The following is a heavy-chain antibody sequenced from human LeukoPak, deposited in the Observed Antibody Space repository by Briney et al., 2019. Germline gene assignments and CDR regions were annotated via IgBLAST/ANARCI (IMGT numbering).Heavy chain of an antibody. J-gene: IGHJ4*02. CDR1: GGSISSGGYY. V-gene: IGHV4-31*03. CDR3: ARGTLYCSSTSCYYFDY. CDR2: IYYSGST. D-gene: IGHD2-2*01. Sequence: RSETLSLTCTVPGGSISSGGYYWSWIRQHPGKGLEWIGYIYYSGSTYYNPSLKSRVTISVDTSKNQFSLKLSSVTAADTAVYYCARGTLYCSSTSCYYFDYWGQGTLVTVSS.